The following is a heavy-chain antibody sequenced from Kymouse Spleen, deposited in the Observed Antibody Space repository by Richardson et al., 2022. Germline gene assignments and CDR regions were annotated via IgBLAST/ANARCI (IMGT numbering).Heavy chain of an antibody. Sequence: EVQLVESGGGVVRPGGSLRLSCAASGFTFDDYGMSWVRQAPGKGLEWVSGINWNGGSTGYADSVKGRFTISRDNAKNSLYLQMNSLRAEDTALYYCARDGVGITGTNDYWYFDLWGRGTLVTVSS. D-gene: IGHD1-7*01. CDR1: GFTFDDYG. J-gene: IGHJ2*01. V-gene: IGHV3-20*d01. CDR3: ARDGVGITGTNDYWYFDL. CDR2: INWNGGST.